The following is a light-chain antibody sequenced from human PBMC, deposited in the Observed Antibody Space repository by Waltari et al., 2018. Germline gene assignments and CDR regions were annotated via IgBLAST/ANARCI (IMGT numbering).Light chain of an antibody. Sequence: EIVLTQSPGTLSLSPGERAIVSCRAGKSVGRTLAWYQQKPGQAPRLLIYGASNRATGIPDRFIGSGSGTEFSLTISGLEPEDSAVYYCQHYLRLPVAFGQGTKVEIK. CDR2: GAS. CDR3: QHYLRLPVA. V-gene: IGKV3-20*01. J-gene: IGKJ1*01. CDR1: KSVGRT.